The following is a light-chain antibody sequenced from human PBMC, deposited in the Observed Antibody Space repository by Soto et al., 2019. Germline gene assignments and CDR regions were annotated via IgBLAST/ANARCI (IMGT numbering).Light chain of an antibody. CDR1: QSVSSN. J-gene: IGKJ2*01. Sequence: EIVMTQSPATLSVSPGERATLSCRASQSVSSNLAWYQQKPGQAPRLLIYGASTRATDLPGRFSGSGSGTEFTLTISSLQSEDFAVYYCQHYNHWPYTFGQGTKLEIK. CDR3: QHYNHWPYT. V-gene: IGKV3-15*01. CDR2: GAS.